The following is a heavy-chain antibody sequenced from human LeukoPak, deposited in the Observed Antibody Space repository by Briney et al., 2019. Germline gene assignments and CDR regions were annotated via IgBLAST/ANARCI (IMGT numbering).Heavy chain of an antibody. CDR2: INPYTGGT. V-gene: IGHV1-2*02. CDR3: ARGVTARGFYYYMDI. Sequence: ASVKVSCKASGYTFTDNYMHWVRQAPGQGLEWMGWINPYTGGTKYAPKFQGRITMTRDTSISTAYMGLSSLRPDDTAVYSCARGVTARGFYYYMDIWGNGTTVTISS. J-gene: IGHJ6*03. CDR1: GYTFTDNY. D-gene: IGHD2-21*02.